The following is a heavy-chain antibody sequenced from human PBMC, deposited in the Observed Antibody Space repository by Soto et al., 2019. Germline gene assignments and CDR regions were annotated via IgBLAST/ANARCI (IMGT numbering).Heavy chain of an antibody. CDR2: ISYDGSNK. V-gene: IGHV3-30*18. Sequence: PGGSLRLSCAASGFTFSSYGMHWVRQAPGKGLEWVAVISYDGSNKYYADSVKGRFTISRDNSKNTLYLQMNSLRAEDTAVYYCAKALSLWFGIPYPMDVWGQGTTVTVSS. CDR3: AKALSLWFGIPYPMDV. D-gene: IGHD3-10*01. CDR1: GFTFSSYG. J-gene: IGHJ6*02.